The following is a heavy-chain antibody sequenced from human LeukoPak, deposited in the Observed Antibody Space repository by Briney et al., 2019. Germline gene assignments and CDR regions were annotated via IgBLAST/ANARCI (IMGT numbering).Heavy chain of an antibody. V-gene: IGHV1-46*01. D-gene: IGHD3-3*01. Sequence: GSSVNLSFNASGYTFTFYGFNWVWHRPAPGQGRKWIVNISGSSTSYAQKFQGRVTITRDMSKSTVYMELTSLTSEDTAVYYCARHLRITIFGVVFPWAFDIWGKGTMVTISS. J-gene: IGHJ3*02. CDR1: GYTFTFYG. CDR3: ARHLRITIFGVVFPWAFDI. CDR2: VNISGSST.